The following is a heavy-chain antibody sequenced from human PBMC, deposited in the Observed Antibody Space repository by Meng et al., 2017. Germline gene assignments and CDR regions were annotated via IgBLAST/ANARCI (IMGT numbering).Heavy chain of an antibody. D-gene: IGHD1-26*01. V-gene: IGHV1-69*13. CDR2: IIPIFGTA. Sequence: SVKVSCKASGGTFRSYAISWVRQAPGQGLEWMGGIIPIFGTANYAQKFQGRVTITADESTSTAYMELSSLRSEDTAVYYCARDTTPRYSGSYYFDYWGQGTLVTVSS. J-gene: IGHJ4*02. CDR1: GGTFRSYA. CDR3: ARDTTPRYSGSYYFDY.